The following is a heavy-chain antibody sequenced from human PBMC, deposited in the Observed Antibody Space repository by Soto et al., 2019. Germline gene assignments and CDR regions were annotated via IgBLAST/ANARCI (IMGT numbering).Heavy chain of an antibody. CDR2: IYPGDSDT. J-gene: IGHJ3*02. Sequence: PGESLKISCKGSGYSFTSYWIGWVRQMPGKGLEWMRIIYPGDSDTRYSPSLQGQVTISADKSISNANLQWSSLKASDTAMYYCARSPSLRAYAFDIWGQGTMVTVSS. CDR1: GYSFTSYW. CDR3: ARSPSLRAYAFDI. V-gene: IGHV5-51*01.